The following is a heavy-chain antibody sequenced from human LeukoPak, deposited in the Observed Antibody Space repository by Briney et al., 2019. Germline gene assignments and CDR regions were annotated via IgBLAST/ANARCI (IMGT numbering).Heavy chain of an antibody. D-gene: IGHD3-10*02. Sequence: SVKVSCKASGGTFSSYAISWVRQAPGQGLEWIGRIIPIFGTANYAQKFQGRVTITTDESTSTAYMALSSLRSEDTAVYYCASTYYYVGGDAFDIWGQGTMVTVSS. J-gene: IGHJ3*02. CDR3: ASTYYYVGGDAFDI. CDR1: GGTFSSYA. CDR2: IIPIFGTA. V-gene: IGHV1-69*05.